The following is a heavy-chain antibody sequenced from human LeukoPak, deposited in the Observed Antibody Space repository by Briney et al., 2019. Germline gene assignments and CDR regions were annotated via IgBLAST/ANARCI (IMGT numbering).Heavy chain of an antibody. J-gene: IGHJ3*02. V-gene: IGHV4-31*03. Sequence: SETLSLTCSVSGVSISDGRYYWTWLRQHPGKGLEWIGYKYYSGSAKYNPSLKSRLTISVDPSKNQFSLQLRSVTAADTAMYYCATPYCSGISCLDVFNMWGQGTMVTVSS. CDR3: ATPYCSGISCLDVFNM. CDR1: GVSISDGRYY. CDR2: KYYSGSA. D-gene: IGHD2-15*01.